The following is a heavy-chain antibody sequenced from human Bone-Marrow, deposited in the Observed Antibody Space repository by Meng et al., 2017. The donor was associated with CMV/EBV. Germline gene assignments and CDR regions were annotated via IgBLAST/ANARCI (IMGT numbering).Heavy chain of an antibody. Sequence: GYTFPCYYMRWVRQAPGQGLEWVGWIDPNSGGTNYAHKFQGRVTMTRDSSISTAYMELSRLSSDDTAVYYCASDAHYYGSGSMDYDYWGQGTLVTVSS. CDR2: IDPNSGGT. V-gene: IGHV1-2*02. J-gene: IGHJ4*02. CDR3: ASDAHYYGSGSMDYDY. D-gene: IGHD3-10*01. CDR1: GYTFPCYY.